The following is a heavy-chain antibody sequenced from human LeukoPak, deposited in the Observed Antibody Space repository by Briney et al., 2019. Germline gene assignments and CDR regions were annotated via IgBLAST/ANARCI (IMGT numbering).Heavy chain of an antibody. CDR3: ASPGTPRAVSHSGAWYYFDY. D-gene: IGHD6-13*01. CDR1: GFTFSTYA. V-gene: IGHV3-23*01. Sequence: PGGSLRLSCAASGFTFSTYAMSWVRQAPGKGLEWVSVISADGGSTYYTDSVKGRFTISRDNSKNTLYLQMNSLRPEDTAIYHCASPGTPRAVSHSGAWYYFDYWGQGTLVTVSS. J-gene: IGHJ4*02. CDR2: ISADGGST.